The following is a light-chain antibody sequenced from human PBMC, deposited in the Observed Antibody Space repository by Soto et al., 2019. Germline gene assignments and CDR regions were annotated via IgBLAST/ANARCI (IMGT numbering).Light chain of an antibody. J-gene: IGLJ3*02. Sequence: QSALTQPPSASGSPGQSVTISCTGTSSDVGGYNYVSWYQQYPGRAPKLMIYEVTKRPSGVPDRFSGSKSGNTASLTVSGLQAEDEADYYCCSYAASNNFYFVFGGGTKVTVL. CDR1: SSDVGGYNY. CDR3: CSYAASNNFYFV. CDR2: EVT. V-gene: IGLV2-8*01.